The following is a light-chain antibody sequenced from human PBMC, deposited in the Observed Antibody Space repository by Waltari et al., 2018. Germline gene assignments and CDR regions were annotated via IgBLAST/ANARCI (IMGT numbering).Light chain of an antibody. CDR1: QSVSSY. J-gene: IGKJ5*01. Sequence: EIVLTQSPTTLSLSPGERATLSCRASQSVSSYLVWYQQKPGQAPKFLIYDASNRATGVPAMFSGSGSGTDFTLTINSLEPEYFAVYYWQQRSNWPITFGQGTRLEIK. CDR2: DAS. V-gene: IGKV3-11*01. CDR3: QQRSNWPIT.